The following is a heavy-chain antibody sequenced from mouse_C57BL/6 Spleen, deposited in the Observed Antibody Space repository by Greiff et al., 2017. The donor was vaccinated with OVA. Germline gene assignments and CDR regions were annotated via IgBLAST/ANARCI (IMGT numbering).Heavy chain of an antibody. J-gene: IGHJ2*01. D-gene: IGHD2-4*01. V-gene: IGHV1-50*01. CDR2: IDPSDSYT. CDR1: GYTFTSYW. CDR3: ARFTYYDGGYFDD. Sequence: QVQLKQPGAELVKPGASVKLSCKASGYTFTSYWMQWVKQRPGQGLEWIGEIDPSDSYTNYNQKFKGQATLTVDTSSSTAYMQLSSLTSEDSAVYYCARFTYYDGGYFDDWGKGTTRTVSS.